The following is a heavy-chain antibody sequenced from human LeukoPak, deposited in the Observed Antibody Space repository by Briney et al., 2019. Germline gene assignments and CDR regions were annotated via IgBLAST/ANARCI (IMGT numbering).Heavy chain of an antibody. CDR3: VKHSGGVYGNSDY. CDR1: GFTFSSYA. V-gene: IGHV3-23*01. Sequence: GGSLRLSCVASGFTFSSYAVSWFRQAPGKGLEWVSTVGRSGADTYYADSVRGRFTISKDSSKNTLQMNSLSAEDTAIYYCVKHSGGVYGNSDYWGQGILVTVSS. J-gene: IGHJ4*02. CDR2: VGRSGADT. D-gene: IGHD1-1*01.